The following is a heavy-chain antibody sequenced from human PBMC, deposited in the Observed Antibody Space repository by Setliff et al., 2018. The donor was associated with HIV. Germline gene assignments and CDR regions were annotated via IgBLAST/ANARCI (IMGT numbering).Heavy chain of an antibody. J-gene: IGHJ6*02. CDR3: AKTLPTLYPPHDYYFAMDV. Sequence: GGSLRLSCAASGFTVSSNYMSWVRQAPGKGLEWVSGISGSAGTTYYADSVKGRFTISRDNSKNTLYLQMNSLRAEDTAVYYCAKTLPTLYPPHDYYFAMDVWGQGTTVIVSS. D-gene: IGHD2-15*01. V-gene: IGHV3-23*01. CDR2: ISGSAGTT. CDR1: GFTVSSNY.